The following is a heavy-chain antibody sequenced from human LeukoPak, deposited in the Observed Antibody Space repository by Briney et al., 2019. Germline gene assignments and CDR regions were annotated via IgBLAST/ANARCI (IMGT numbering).Heavy chain of an antibody. CDR1: GGTFSSYA. D-gene: IGHD2-15*01. CDR3: ARGRFCSGGSCYSAFLDY. CDR2: IIPIFGTA. J-gene: IGHJ4*02. V-gene: IGHV1-69*05. Sequence: SVKVSCNASGGTFSSYAISWVRQAPGQGLEWMGRIIPIFGTANYAQKFQGRVTITTDESTSTAYMELSSLRSEDTAVYYCARGRFCSGGSCYSAFLDYWGQGTLVTVSS.